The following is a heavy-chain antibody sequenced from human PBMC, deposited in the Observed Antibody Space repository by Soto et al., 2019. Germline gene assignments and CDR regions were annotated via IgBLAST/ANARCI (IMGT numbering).Heavy chain of an antibody. D-gene: IGHD3-10*01. CDR1: GGSFSGYY. CDR2: INHSGST. J-gene: IGHJ6*02. Sequence: SSETLSLTCAVYGGSFSGYYWSWIRQPPGKGLEWIGEINHSGSTNYNLSLKSRVTISVDTSKNQFSLKLSSVTAADTAVYYCARITMVRGVIFPSYYYYYGMDVWGQGTTVT. V-gene: IGHV4-34*01. CDR3: ARITMVRGVIFPSYYYYYGMDV.